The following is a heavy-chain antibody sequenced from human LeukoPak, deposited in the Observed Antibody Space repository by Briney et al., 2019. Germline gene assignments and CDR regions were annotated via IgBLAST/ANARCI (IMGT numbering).Heavy chain of an antibody. CDR1: GFTFSSYE. CDR2: ISSSGSTI. J-gene: IGHJ4*02. V-gene: IGHV3-48*03. CDR3: ASIAMVRGVIIFDY. Sequence: GGSLRLSCAASGFTFSSYEMNWVRQAPGKGLEWVSYISSSGSTIYYADSVKGRFTISRDNAKNSLYLQMNSLRAKDTAVYYCASIAMVRGVIIFDYWGQGTLVTVSS. D-gene: IGHD3-10*01.